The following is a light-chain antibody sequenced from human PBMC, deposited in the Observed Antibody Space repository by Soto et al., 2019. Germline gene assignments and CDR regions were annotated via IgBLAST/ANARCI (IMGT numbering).Light chain of an antibody. CDR2: DSS. V-gene: IGKV3D-20*02. Sequence: NVLTQSPATLPVSPGETVTLSCRASQRVSANYLAWYQVKPGQTPRLLIYDSSTRATGTPDGFSGSGSGTNFSIPIRRLEPGDFGLYYCQQYRDSGQVTFGGGTKLEIK. CDR3: QQYRDSGQVT. CDR1: QRVSANY. J-gene: IGKJ4*01.